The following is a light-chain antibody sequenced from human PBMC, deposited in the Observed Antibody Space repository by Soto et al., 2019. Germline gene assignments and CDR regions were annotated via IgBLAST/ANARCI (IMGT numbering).Light chain of an antibody. J-gene: IGKJ4*01. CDR2: AAS. V-gene: IGKV1-39*01. CDR1: QSISSY. CDR3: QLSYITRT. Sequence: DIQMTQSPSSLSASVGDRVTITCRASQSISSYLNWYQQKPGKAPKLLIYAASSLQSGVPSRFSGSGSGTDFTLTISSLQPEDFATYYCQLSYITRTFGGGTKVEIK.